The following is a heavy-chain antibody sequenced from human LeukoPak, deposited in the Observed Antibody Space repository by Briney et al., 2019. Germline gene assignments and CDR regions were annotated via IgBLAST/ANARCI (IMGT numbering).Heavy chain of an antibody. CDR2: LYHTGGT. D-gene: IGHD3-10*01. CDR1: GYSISSGYY. CDR3: ARYYYGSGNYLQH. Sequence: SETLSLTCAVSGYSISSGYYWGWIRQPPGKGLEWIGSLYHTGGTCYNTSLKSRVTISVDTSRNQFSLKLSSVTAADTAVYYCARYYYGSGNYLQHWGQGTLVTVSS. J-gene: IGHJ1*01. V-gene: IGHV4-38-2*01.